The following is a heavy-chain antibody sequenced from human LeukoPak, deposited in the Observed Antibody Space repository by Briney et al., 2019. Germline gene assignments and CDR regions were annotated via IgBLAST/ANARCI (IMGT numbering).Heavy chain of an antibody. V-gene: IGHV4-39*01. Sequence: SETLSLTCTVSGGSISSTSYYWGWIRQPPGKGLGWIGRIYYIGSTYYNPSLKSRVTIAVDTSKNQFSLKLSSVTAADTAVYYCARLAIYSSGEDYWGQGTLVTVSS. CDR3: ARLAIYSSGEDY. D-gene: IGHD6-19*01. CDR1: GGSISSTSYY. J-gene: IGHJ4*02. CDR2: IYYIGST.